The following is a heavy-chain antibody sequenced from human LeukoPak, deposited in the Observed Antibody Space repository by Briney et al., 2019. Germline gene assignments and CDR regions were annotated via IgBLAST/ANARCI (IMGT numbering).Heavy chain of an antibody. CDR1: GFTVNTNY. V-gene: IGHV3-66*01. J-gene: IGHJ6*04. D-gene: IGHD3-10*02. Sequence: GGSLRLSCAASGFTVNTNYMNWVRQAPGKGLEWVSVIYSGGSTYYADSVKGRFTISRDNSKNTLYLQMNSLRAEDTAVYYCAELGITMIGGVWGKGTTVTVSS. CDR2: IYSGGST. CDR3: AELGITMIGGV.